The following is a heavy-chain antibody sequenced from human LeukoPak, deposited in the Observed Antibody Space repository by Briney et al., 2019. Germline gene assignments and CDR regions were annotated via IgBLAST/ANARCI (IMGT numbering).Heavy chain of an antibody. D-gene: IGHD6-13*01. CDR2: ISSSGSTI. J-gene: IGHJ3*02. V-gene: IGHV3-11*01. CDR3: VRAGRIAAARGAFDI. Sequence: GGSLRLSCAASGFTFSDYYMSWIRQAPGKGLEWVSYISSSGSTIYYADSVKGRFTISRDNAKNSLYLQMNSLRAEDTAVYYCVRAGRIAAARGAFDIWGQGTMVTVSS. CDR1: GFTFSDYY.